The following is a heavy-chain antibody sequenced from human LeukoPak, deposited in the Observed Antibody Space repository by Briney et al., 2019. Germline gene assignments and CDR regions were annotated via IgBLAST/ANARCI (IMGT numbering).Heavy chain of an antibody. CDR3: ARGLLWFGELFPNWFDP. Sequence: SETLSLTCTVSGGSISSGSYYWSWIRQPAGNGLEWIGRIYTSGSTNYNPSLKSRVTISVDTSKNQFSLKLSSVTAADTAVYYCARGLLWFGELFPNWFDPWGQGTLVTVSS. J-gene: IGHJ5*02. D-gene: IGHD3-10*01. CDR1: GGSISSGSYY. V-gene: IGHV4-61*02. CDR2: IYTSGST.